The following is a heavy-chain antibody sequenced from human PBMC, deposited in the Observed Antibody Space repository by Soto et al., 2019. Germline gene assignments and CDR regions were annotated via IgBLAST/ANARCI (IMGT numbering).Heavy chain of an antibody. V-gene: IGHV1-69*06. J-gene: IGHJ5*02. CDR2: IIPIFGTA. D-gene: IGHD1-7*01. Sequence: SVKVSCKASGGTFSSYAISWVRQAPGQGLEWMGGIIPIFGTANYAQKFQGRVTITADKSTSTAYMELSSLRSEDAAVYYCAWSTGTTFRHNWFDPWGQGTLVTVSS. CDR3: AWSTGTTFRHNWFDP. CDR1: GGTFSSYA.